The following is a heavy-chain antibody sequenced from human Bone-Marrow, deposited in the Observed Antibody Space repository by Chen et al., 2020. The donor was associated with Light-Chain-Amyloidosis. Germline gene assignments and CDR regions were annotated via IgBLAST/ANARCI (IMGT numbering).Heavy chain of an antibody. CDR1: GGSISSSSYY. J-gene: IGHJ2*01. CDR2: IYYSGST. CDR3: ARQPTYYYDSSGYNDYWYFDL. Sequence: QLQLQESGPGLVKPSETLSLTCTVSGGSISSSSYYWGWIRQPPGKGLEWIGRIYYSGSTYYNPSLKSLVTISVDTSKNQFSLQLSSVTAADTAVYYCARQPTYYYDSSGYNDYWYFDLWGRGTLVTVSS. D-gene: IGHD3-22*01. V-gene: IGHV4-39*01.